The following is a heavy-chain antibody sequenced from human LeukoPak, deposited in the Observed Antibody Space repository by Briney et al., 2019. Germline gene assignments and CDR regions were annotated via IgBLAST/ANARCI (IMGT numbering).Heavy chain of an antibody. Sequence: GASLQSSFQSSGFRFISYWIGWVRPMPGKGREWMGIIYPGDCDTRYSPDFQGQVTISADKYISTAYQQWSSLQASDNAMYYCARRFYYDSSGATHLYYFDYWGQGTLVTVSS. J-gene: IGHJ4*02. V-gene: IGHV5-51*01. CDR2: IYPGDCDT. D-gene: IGHD3-22*01. CDR1: GFRFISYW. CDR3: ARRFYYDSSGATHLYYFDY.